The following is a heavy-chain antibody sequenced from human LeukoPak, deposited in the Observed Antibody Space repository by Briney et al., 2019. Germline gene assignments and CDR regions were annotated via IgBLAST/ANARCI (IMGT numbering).Heavy chain of an antibody. V-gene: IGHV3-30-3*01. CDR2: ISYDGYNK. Sequence: GGALRLSRAASGFTFSNYVMHGVRQAPGKGLEWVALISYDGYNKYYADSVKGRFPISRDNSKNTLYLQMNSLRAEDTAVYFCASDNADSSGMDVWGQGTTVTVSS. D-gene: IGHD4-17*01. CDR1: GFTFSNYV. CDR3: ASDNADSSGMDV. J-gene: IGHJ6*02.